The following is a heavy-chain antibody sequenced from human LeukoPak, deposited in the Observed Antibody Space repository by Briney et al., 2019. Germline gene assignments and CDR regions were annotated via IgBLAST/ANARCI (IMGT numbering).Heavy chain of an antibody. V-gene: IGHV3-21*01. CDR3: ARAVEMATSL. J-gene: IGHJ3*01. D-gene: IGHD5-24*01. CDR2: ISSSSSYI. CDR1: GFTFRRYS. Sequence: GGPLTISCAASGFTFRRYSIKWVWQAPAKRLEWVSSISSSSSYIYYADSVKGRFTISRYNAKNSLYLQMNSLRAEDTAVYYCARAVEMATSLWGQGTMVTVSS.